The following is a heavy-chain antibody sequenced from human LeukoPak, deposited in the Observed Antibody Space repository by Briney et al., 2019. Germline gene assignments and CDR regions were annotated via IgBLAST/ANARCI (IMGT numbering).Heavy chain of an antibody. CDR1: GGSISSYS. Sequence: SETLSLTCTVSGGSISSYSWSWIRQPPGKGLDWIGCIYFSGSTNYNPSLKSRVTISVDTSKNQFSLKLSSVTAADTAVYYCACQVSRTDSFDYWGQGTLVTVSS. J-gene: IGHJ4*02. CDR3: ACQVSRTDSFDY. D-gene: IGHD4-17*01. V-gene: IGHV4-59*08. CDR2: IYFSGST.